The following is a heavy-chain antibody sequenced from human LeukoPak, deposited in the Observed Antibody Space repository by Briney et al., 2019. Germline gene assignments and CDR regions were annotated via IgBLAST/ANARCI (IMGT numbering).Heavy chain of an antibody. D-gene: IGHD3-22*01. CDR2: IIPIFGTA. CDR1: GYTFTNYV. CDR3: ARDRDYYDSSGSWDY. Sequence: ASVKVSCKASGYTFTNYVMNWVRQAPGQGLEWMGGIIPIFGTANYAQKFQGRVTITADESTSTAYMELSSLRSEDTAVYYCARDRDYYDSSGSWDYRGQGTLVTVSS. V-gene: IGHV1-69*13. J-gene: IGHJ4*02.